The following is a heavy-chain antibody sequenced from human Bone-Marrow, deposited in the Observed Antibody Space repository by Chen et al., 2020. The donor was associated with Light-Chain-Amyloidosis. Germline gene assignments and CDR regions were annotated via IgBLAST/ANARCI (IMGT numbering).Heavy chain of an antibody. CDR1: GFAFSSYA. Sequence: EVQLVESGGGLLQRGGSLRLSCAASGFAFSSYAMSWVRQAPGEGLEWVSSISGSGGSRYYGDSVKVRLTISRDNSKNGLFLQMNSLRAEDTAVYYCAKDISYDDILPGYPADAFDIWGQGKMVTVSS. CDR3: AKDISYDDILPGYPADAFDI. CDR2: ISGSGGSR. V-gene: IGHV3-23*04. D-gene: IGHD3-9*01. J-gene: IGHJ3*02.